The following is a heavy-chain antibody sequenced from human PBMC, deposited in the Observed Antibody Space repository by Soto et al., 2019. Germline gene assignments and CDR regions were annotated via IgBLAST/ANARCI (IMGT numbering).Heavy chain of an antibody. CDR3: ARDFDY. J-gene: IGHJ4*02. V-gene: IGHV3-30-3*01. Sequence: PGGSLRLSCAASGFTFSSYAMHWVRQAPGKGLEWVAVISYDGSNKYYADSVKGRFTISRDNSKNTLYLQMNSLRAEDTAVYYCARDFDYGGEGTLVTVS. CDR2: ISYDGSNK. CDR1: GFTFSSYA.